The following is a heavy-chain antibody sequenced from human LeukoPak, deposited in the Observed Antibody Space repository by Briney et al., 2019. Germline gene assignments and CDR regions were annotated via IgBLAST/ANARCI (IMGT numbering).Heavy chain of an antibody. V-gene: IGHV4-59*01. CDR3: ARGRAVAGIDYYYYGMDV. Sequence: PSETLSLTCTVSGGSISSYYWSWIRQPPGKGLEWIGYIYYSGRTNYNPSPKSRVTISVDTSKYHFSLKLSSVTAADTAVYYCARGRAVAGIDYYYYGMDVWGQGTTVTVSS. CDR2: IYYSGRT. CDR1: GGSISSYY. D-gene: IGHD6-19*01. J-gene: IGHJ6*02.